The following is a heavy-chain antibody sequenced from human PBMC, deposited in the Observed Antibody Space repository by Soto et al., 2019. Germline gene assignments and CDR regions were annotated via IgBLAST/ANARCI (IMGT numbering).Heavy chain of an antibody. Sequence: GGSLRLSCAASGFIFSNYAMHWVRQAPGKGLEWVAVISFDGSNKYYADSVKGRCTISRDKSNNTLYLQMNSLRGEDTAVYYCSREVKDWEYDDYWGQGSLVIVSS. CDR2: ISFDGSNK. CDR3: SREVKDWEYDDY. D-gene: IGHD1-26*01. J-gene: IGHJ4*02. V-gene: IGHV3-30-3*01. CDR1: GFIFSNYA.